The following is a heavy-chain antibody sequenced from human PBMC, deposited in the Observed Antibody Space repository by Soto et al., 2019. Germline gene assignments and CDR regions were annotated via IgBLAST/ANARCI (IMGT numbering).Heavy chain of an antibody. CDR2: IYYRGST. Sequence: QLQLQESGPGLVKPSETQSLTCTVSGGSISSSSYYWGWIRQPPGKGLEWIGSIYYRGSTYYTPSLKSRVTISVDTSKNQFSLKLSSVTAADTAVYYCARLGGYSYGHAVVVYWGQGTLVTVSS. CDR1: GGSISSSSYY. V-gene: IGHV4-39*01. CDR3: ARLGGYSYGHAVVVY. J-gene: IGHJ4*02. D-gene: IGHD5-18*01.